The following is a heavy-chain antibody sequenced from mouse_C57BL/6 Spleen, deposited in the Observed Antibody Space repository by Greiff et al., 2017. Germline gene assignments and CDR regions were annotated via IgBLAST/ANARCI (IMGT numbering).Heavy chain of an antibody. CDR2: IDPNSGGT. V-gene: IGHV1-72*01. D-gene: IGHD1-1*01. Sequence: QVQLKQPGAELVKPGASVKLSCKASGYTFTSYWMHWVKPRPGRGLEWIGRIDPNSGGTKYNEKFKSKATLTVDKPSSTAYMQLSSRTSEDSAVYYCARDYYGSNGFDDWGQGTTLTVSS. CDR3: ARDYYGSNGFDD. CDR1: GYTFTSYW. J-gene: IGHJ2*01.